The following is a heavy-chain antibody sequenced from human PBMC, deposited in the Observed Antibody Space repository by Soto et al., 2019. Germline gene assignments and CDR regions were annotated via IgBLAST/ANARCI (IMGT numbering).Heavy chain of an antibody. Sequence: QVQLVQSGAEVKKPGASVKVSCKASGYTFTGYYMHWVRQAPGQGLEWMGGINPNSGGTKYPQKFQGRVTMTRDTSITTVDMSLTGLKSDDTAVYYCARDLAKGGGSAGFDYWGQGTLVAVSS. D-gene: IGHD2-15*01. J-gene: IGHJ4*02. CDR2: INPNSGGT. V-gene: IGHV1-2*02. CDR1: GYTFTGYY. CDR3: ARDLAKGGGSAGFDY.